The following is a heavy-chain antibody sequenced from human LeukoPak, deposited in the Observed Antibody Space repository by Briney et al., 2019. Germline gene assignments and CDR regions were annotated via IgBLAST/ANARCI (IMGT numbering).Heavy chain of an antibody. D-gene: IGHD3-16*01. CDR2: IRSKAYGGTT. Sequence: GGSLRLSCTASGFTFGDYAMNWVRQAPGKGLEWVGFIRSKAYGGTTEYAASVKDRFTVSRDDSKSIAYLQMNSLKTEDTAVYYCTRDYDYVWGSYYLDCWGQGTLVTVSS. V-gene: IGHV3-49*04. J-gene: IGHJ4*02. CDR1: GFTFGDYA. CDR3: TRDYDYVWGSYYLDC.